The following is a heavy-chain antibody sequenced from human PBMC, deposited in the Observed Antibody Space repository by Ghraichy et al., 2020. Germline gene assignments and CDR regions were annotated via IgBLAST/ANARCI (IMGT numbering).Heavy chain of an antibody. Sequence: GGSLKLSCAASGFIVDSKYMSWVRQAPGKGLEWVSVIYSGGDTHYADSVKGRFAISRDKSKNMVYLQMNSLRAEDTAVYYCARETSSGYYLGGDYWGQGTRVTVSP. V-gene: IGHV3-66*01. CDR3: ARETSSGYYLGGDY. D-gene: IGHD3-22*01. CDR1: GFIVDSKY. CDR2: IYSGGDT. J-gene: IGHJ4*02.